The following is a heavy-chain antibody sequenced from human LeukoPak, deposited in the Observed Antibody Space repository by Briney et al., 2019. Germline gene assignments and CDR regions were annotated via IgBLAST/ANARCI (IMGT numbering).Heavy chain of an antibody. D-gene: IGHD6-19*01. V-gene: IGHV4-4*02. CDR3: ARDRAYSSGWYFDY. J-gene: IGHJ4*02. Sequence: PSGTLSLTCAVSGGSISSNNWWNWVRQPPGKGLEWIGEIFHSGATNYNPSLKSRVTISVDTSKNQFSLKLSSVTAADTAVYYCARDRAYSSGWYFDYWGQGTLVTVSS. CDR1: GGSISSNNW. CDR2: IFHSGAT.